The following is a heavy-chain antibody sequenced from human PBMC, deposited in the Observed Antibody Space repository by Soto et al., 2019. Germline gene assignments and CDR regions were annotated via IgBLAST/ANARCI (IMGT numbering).Heavy chain of an antibody. V-gene: IGHV4-59*01. J-gene: IGHJ5*02. Sequence: QVQLQESGPGLVKPSETLSLTCSVSGDSISTSYWSWLRQSPGMGLEWIGYLFYSGVTKCNPSLKSRVTMSADASKNQFFLNLTSLAAADTGFYCCARHSGGSRGRFDPWGQGILVTVSS. CDR3: ARHSGGSRGRFDP. CDR2: LFYSGVT. D-gene: IGHD2-15*01. CDR1: GDSISTSY.